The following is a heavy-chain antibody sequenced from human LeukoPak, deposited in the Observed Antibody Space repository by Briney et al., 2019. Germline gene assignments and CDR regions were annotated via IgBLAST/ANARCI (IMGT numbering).Heavy chain of an antibody. Sequence: KPSETLSLTCAVYGGSFSGYYWSWIRQPPEKGLELIGEINHSGSTSYNPSLKSRVTISVDTSKNQFSLKLSSVTAADTAVYYCARGPSHVLRFLEWPPGGSWFDPWGQGTLVTVSS. CDR1: GGSFSGYY. CDR3: ARGPSHVLRFLEWPPGGSWFDP. CDR2: INHSGST. D-gene: IGHD3-3*01. J-gene: IGHJ5*02. V-gene: IGHV4-34*01.